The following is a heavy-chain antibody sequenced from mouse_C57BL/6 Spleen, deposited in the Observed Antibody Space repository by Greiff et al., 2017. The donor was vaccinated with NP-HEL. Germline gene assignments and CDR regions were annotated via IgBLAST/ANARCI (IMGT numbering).Heavy chain of an antibody. D-gene: IGHD1-1*02. CDR2: IDPEDGDT. CDR1: GFNINDYY. J-gene: IGHJ2*01. Sequence: EVMLVESGAELVRPGASVKLSCTASGFNINDYYMHWVKQRPEQGLEGMGRIDPEDGDTEYAPKFQGKDTMTADTSSNTAYLQLSSLTSEDTAVYYCTIKTGTYFDYWGQGTTLTVSS. V-gene: IGHV14-1*01. CDR3: TIKTGTYFDY.